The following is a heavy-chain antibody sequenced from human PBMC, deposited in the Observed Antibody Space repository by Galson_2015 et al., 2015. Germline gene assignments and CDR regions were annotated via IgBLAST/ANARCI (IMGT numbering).Heavy chain of an antibody. V-gene: IGHV3-30-3*01. CDR3: ARGRGWETLRESPFDY. CDR2: ISYDGSNK. J-gene: IGHJ4*02. CDR1: GFTFSSYA. D-gene: IGHD1-26*01. Sequence: SLRLSCAASGFTFSSYAMHWVRQAPGKGLEWVAVISYDGSNKYYADSAKGRFTISRDNSKNTLYVQMNSLRAEDTAVYYCARGRGWETLRESPFDYWGQGTLVTVSS.